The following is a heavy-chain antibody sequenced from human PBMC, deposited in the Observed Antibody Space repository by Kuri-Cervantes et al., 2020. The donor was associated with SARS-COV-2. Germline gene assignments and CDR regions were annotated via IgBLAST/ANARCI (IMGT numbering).Heavy chain of an antibody. CDR1: GGSISSSSYY. V-gene: IGHV4-39*01. D-gene: IGHD2-8*01. CDR3: ARQYCTNGVCYTPFDY. Sequence: SETLSLTCTVSGGSISSSSYYWGWIRQPPGKGLGWIGSIYYSGSTYYNPSLKSRVTISVDTSKNQFSLRLSSVTAADTAVYYCARQYCTNGVCYTPFDYWGQGTLVTVSS. J-gene: IGHJ4*02. CDR2: IYYSGST.